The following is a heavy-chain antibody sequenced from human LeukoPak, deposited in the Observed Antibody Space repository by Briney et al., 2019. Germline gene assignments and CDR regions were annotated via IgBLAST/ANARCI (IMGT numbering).Heavy chain of an antibody. Sequence: KPSETLSLTCAVSGYSISSGYYWGWIRQPPGKGLEWIGSIYHSGSTYYNPSLKSRVTISVDTSKNQFSLKLSSVTAADTAVYYCARRLNPDYWGQGTLVTVSS. CDR3: ARRLNPDY. V-gene: IGHV4-38-2*01. J-gene: IGHJ4*02. D-gene: IGHD2-8*01. CDR1: GYSISSGYY. CDR2: IYHSGST.